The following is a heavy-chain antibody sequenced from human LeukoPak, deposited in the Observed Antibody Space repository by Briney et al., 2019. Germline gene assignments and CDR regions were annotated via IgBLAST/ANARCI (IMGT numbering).Heavy chain of an antibody. J-gene: IGHJ6*02. D-gene: IGHD5-18*01. V-gene: IGHV1-2*02. CDR3: ARGVGDTAMVTPYYYGMDV. Sequence: ASVKVSCKASGYTFTGYYMHWVRQAPGQGLEWMGWINPNSGGTNYAQKFQGRVTMTRDTSISTAYMELSRLRSDDTAVYYCARGVGDTAMVTPYYYGMDVWDQGTTVTVSS. CDR2: INPNSGGT. CDR1: GYTFTGYY.